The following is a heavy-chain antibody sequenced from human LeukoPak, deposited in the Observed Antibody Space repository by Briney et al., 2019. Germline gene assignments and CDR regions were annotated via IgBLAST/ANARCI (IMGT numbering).Heavy chain of an antibody. V-gene: IGHV4-34*01. CDR1: GGSFSGYY. D-gene: IGHD3-10*01. CDR2: INHSGST. Sequence: SETLSLTCAVYGGSFSGYYWSWIRQPPGKGLEWIGEINHSGSTNYNPSLKRRVTISVDTSKNQFSLKLSSVTAADTAVYYCARDGVGSGSYYNVHFDYWGQGTLVTVSS. CDR3: ARDGVGSGSYYNVHFDY. J-gene: IGHJ4*02.